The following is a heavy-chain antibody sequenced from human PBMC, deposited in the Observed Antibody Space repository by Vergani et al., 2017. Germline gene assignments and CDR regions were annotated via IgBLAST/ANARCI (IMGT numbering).Heavy chain of an antibody. CDR3: VRSQLGIFDH. D-gene: IGHD7-27*01. CDR2: IYYSGST. J-gene: IGHJ4*02. Sequence: QVQLQESGPGLMKPSETLSLTCTVSGGSISSYYWSWIRQPPGKGLEWIGYIYYSGSTNYNPSLKSRVTISVDTSKNQFSLKLSSVTAADTAVYYCVRSQLGIFDHWGQGALVAVSS. CDR1: GGSISSYY. V-gene: IGHV4-59*01.